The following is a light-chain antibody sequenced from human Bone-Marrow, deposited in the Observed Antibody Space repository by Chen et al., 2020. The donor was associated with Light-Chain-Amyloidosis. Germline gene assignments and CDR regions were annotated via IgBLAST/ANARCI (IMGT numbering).Light chain of an antibody. CDR1: NADVVATIY. CDR2: ALH. CDR3: SSYAGPKHLL. Sequence: QSALTQPPSASGSRGQSVTTPCTGTNADVVATIYVSWYQQHPGKAPRLLLYALHKRPSVVPNGFTGSKSGNAASLTVSVLQAEDAADYYCSSYAGPKHLLFRPVTRVSVL. V-gene: IGLV2-8*01. J-gene: IGLJ1*01.